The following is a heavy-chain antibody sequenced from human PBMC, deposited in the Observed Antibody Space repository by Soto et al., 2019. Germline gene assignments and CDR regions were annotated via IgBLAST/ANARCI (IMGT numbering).Heavy chain of an antibody. J-gene: IGHJ6*02. D-gene: IGHD6-13*01. CDR3: TTSYSSSWYRWGYYYYGMDV. CDR1: GFTFSNAW. CDR2: IKSKTDGGTT. V-gene: IGHV3-15*07. Sequence: EVQLVESGGGLVKPGGSLRLSCAASGFTFSNAWMNWVRQAPGKGLEWVGRIKSKTDGGTTDYAAPVKGRFTISRDDSKNTLYLQMNSLKTEDTAVYYCTTSYSSSWYRWGYYYYGMDVWGQGTTVTVSS.